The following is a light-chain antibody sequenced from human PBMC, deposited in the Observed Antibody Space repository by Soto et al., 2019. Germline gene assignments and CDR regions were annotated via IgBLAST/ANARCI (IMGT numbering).Light chain of an antibody. CDR1: QSVSSN. CDR2: DAS. CDR3: QQYNNWPYT. V-gene: IGKV3-15*01. J-gene: IGKJ2*01. Sequence: EIAMTQSPATLSVSPGERATLSCRASQSVSSNLAWYQQKPGQAPRLLISDASTRATGIPARFSGSGSGTEFTLTNSSLQSEEFALYYCQQYNNWPYTFGQGTKLEIK.